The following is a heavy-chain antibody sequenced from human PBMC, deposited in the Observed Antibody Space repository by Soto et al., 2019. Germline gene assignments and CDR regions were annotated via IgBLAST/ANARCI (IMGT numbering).Heavy chain of an antibody. CDR1: GFTFSSYG. V-gene: IGHV3-23*01. D-gene: IGHD6-13*01. Sequence: EVQLLESGGGLVQPGGSLRLSCAASGFTFSSYGMSWVRQAPGKGLEWVSAISGSGGSTYYADSVKGRFTFSRDNSKNTPYLQRNSLRAEDTPAYYFAKGSCSSWYSSWGQGTLVTVSS. J-gene: IGHJ4*02. CDR3: AKGSCSSWYSS. CDR2: ISGSGGST.